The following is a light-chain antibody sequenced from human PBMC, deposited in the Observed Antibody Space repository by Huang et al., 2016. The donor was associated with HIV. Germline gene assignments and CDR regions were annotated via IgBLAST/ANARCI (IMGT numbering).Light chain of an antibody. J-gene: IGKJ4*01. Sequence: DIQLTQSPVSLSVSVGDRVTISCQSSHDIRNFLNWYQQKPGKAPKLLIYEASYLQTGVPSRFSASGSGTDFTLTISSLHPEDLATYFCHQYESVPLTFGGGTKVQIK. CDR3: HQYESVPLT. V-gene: IGKV1-33*01. CDR2: EAS. CDR1: HDIRNF.